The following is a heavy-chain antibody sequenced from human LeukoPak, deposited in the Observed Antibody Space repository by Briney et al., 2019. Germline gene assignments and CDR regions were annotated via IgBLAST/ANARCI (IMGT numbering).Heavy chain of an antibody. V-gene: IGHV2-5*02. CDR2: IYWDDDK. J-gene: IGHJ4*02. D-gene: IGHD4-17*01. CDR3: ARRTSKGTTVPYFDY. Sequence: SGPTLVNPTQTLTLTCTFSGSSLTTSGVGVGWIRQPPGKALEWLALIYWDDDKRYSPSLESRLTITKDTSKNQVVLTMTNMDPVDVATYYCARRTSKGTTVPYFDYWGQGTLVTVSS. CDR1: GSSLTTSGVG.